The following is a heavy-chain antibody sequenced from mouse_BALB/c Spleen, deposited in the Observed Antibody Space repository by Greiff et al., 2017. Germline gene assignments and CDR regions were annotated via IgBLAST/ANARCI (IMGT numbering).Heavy chain of an antibody. J-gene: IGHJ3*01. CDR1: GFNIKDYY. Sequence: VQLQQSGAELVKPGASVKLSCTASGFNIKDYYMHWVKQSPEQGLEWIGRIDPANGNTKYDPKFQGKATITADTASNTAYLQLSSLTSEDTAVYYCASPYEYDGFAYWGQGTLVTVSA. CDR3: ASPYEYDGFAY. CDR2: IDPANGNT. D-gene: IGHD2-4*01. V-gene: IGHV14-3*02.